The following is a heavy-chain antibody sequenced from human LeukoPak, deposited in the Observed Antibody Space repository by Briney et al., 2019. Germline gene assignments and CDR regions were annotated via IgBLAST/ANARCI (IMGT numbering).Heavy chain of an antibody. J-gene: IGHJ6*02. V-gene: IGHV3-23*01. CDR3: ATLGYSSRGGVYGMDV. Sequence: PGGSLRLSCAASGFTFSNYAMSWVRQAPGKGLEWVSAISGSGGSTYYADSVKGRFTISRDNSKNTLYLQMNSLRAEDTAVYYCATLGYSSRGGVYGMDVWGQGTTVTVSS. CDR2: ISGSGGST. CDR1: GFTFSNYA. D-gene: IGHD6-13*01.